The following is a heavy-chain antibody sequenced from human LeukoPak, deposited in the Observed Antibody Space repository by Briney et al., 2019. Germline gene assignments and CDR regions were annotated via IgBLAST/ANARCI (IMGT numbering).Heavy chain of an antibody. CDR3: ARGKGWFAP. V-gene: IGHV5-10-1*01. CDR1: GYNFTRNW. Sequence: GESLKISCKGSGYNFTRNWISWVRQMPGKGPEWMGRIDPSDSYTSYSPSFQGHVTISADKSTSTAYLQWSSLKASDTAIFYCARGKGWFAPWGQGTLVTVSS. CDR2: IDPSDSYT. J-gene: IGHJ5*02.